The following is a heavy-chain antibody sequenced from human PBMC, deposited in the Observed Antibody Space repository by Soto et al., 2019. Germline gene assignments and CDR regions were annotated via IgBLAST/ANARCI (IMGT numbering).Heavy chain of an antibody. V-gene: IGHV4-34*01. J-gene: IGHJ6*02. Sequence: SETLSLTCAVYGGSFSGYYWSWIRQPPGKGLEWIGEINHSGSTNYNPSLKSRVTISVDTSKNQFSLKLSSGTAADTAVYYCARGAKGYYYYYGMDVWGQGTTVTVSS. CDR2: INHSGST. CDR3: ARGAKGYYYYYGMDV. CDR1: GGSFSGYY. D-gene: IGHD6-13*01.